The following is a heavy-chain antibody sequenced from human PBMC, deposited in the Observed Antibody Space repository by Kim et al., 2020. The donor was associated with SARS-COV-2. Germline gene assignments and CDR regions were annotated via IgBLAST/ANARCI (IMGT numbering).Heavy chain of an antibody. V-gene: IGHV3-43*02. CDR2: INADGATT. CDR1: GFTFDDYA. CDR3: ATDMGGYYFYNYLDV. J-gene: IGHJ6*03. D-gene: IGHD6-25*01. Sequence: GGSLRLSCAASGFTFDDYAMHWVRQVPGKALEWVSLINADGATTFYADSVQGRFTISRDNSKNSLYLKMNSLRTEDTALYYCATDMGGYYFYNYLDVWG.